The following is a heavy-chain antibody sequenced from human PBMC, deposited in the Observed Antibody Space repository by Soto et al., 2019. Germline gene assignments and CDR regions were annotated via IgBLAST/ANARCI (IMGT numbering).Heavy chain of an antibody. V-gene: IGHV3-7*05. D-gene: IGHD1-1*01. CDR3: ARITPPGYFAS. J-gene: IGHJ1*01. CDR2: IKQDGSEK. CDR1: GFPFSRHW. Sequence: GGSLRLSCGASGFPFSRHWMTWVRQAPGKGLEWVAYIKQDGSEKYYVDSVMGRFTMSRDNTQSSLSLQMNTLRVEDSAVYYCARITPPGYFASWAQGTLVTGSS.